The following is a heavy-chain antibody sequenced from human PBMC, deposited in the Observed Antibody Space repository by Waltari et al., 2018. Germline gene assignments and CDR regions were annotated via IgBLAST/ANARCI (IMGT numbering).Heavy chain of an antibody. J-gene: IGHJ4*02. Sequence: QVQLVQSGAEVKKPGSSVKVSCKASGGTFSSYTISWVRQAPGQGLEWMGRIIPILGIANYAQKFQGRVTITADKSTSTAYMELSSLRSEDTAVYYCARLEDEEVVMYGWGQGTLVTVSS. CDR2: IIPILGIA. CDR3: ARLEDEEVVMYG. CDR1: GGTFSSYT. D-gene: IGHD3-22*01. V-gene: IGHV1-69*02.